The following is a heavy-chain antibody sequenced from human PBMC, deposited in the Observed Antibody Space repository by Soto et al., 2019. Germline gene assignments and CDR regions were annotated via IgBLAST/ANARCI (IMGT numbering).Heavy chain of an antibody. V-gene: IGHV1-69*13. CDR2: IIPIFGTA. CDR1: GATFSSYA. Sequence: SMKVSCNSSGATFSSYAISWVRQAPGQGLERMVGIIPIFGTANYAQKFQGIVTITADESTSTAYMELSRLRSEDTAVYYGARDEYQRTNHYCIDVWGQESTGTVAS. CDR3: ARDEYQRTNHYCIDV. D-gene: IGHD2-2*01. J-gene: IGHJ6*02.